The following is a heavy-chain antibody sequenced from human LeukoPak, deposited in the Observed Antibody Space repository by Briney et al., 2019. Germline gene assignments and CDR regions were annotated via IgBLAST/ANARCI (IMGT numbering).Heavy chain of an antibody. V-gene: IGHV3-7*01. CDR2: IKEDGSQK. CDR1: VFTFHTYW. D-gene: IGHD2-21*02. Sequence: GGSLRLSCAASVFTFHTYWMSWVRHTPGKGLEWVANIKEDGSQKNYVDSVRGRFTISRDNAKNSLYLQMNSLRAEDTAVYYCARDGFSSAINFWGQGTLVTVSS. CDR3: ARDGFSSAINF. J-gene: IGHJ4*02.